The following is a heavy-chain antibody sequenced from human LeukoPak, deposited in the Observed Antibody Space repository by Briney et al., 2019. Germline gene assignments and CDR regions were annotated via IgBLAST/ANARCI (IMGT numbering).Heavy chain of an antibody. CDR3: AKGMVAAQIRFDY. CDR2: ISGSDGST. CDR1: GFTFSSYA. J-gene: IGHJ4*02. Sequence: GGSLRLSCAASGFTFSSYAMSWVRQAPGKGMEWVSAISGSDGSTYYADSVKGRFTISRDNSKNTLYLQMNSLRAEDTAVYYCAKGMVAAQIRFDYWGQGTLVTVSS. D-gene: IGHD2-15*01. V-gene: IGHV3-23*01.